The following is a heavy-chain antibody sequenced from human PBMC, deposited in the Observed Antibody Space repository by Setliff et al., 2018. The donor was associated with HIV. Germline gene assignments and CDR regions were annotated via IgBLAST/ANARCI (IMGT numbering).Heavy chain of an antibody. CDR2: IYPGDSDT. V-gene: IGHV5-51*01. CDR3: ARLGGICSGGSCTALAYTMDV. CDR1: GYSFSSYW. D-gene: IGHD2-15*01. Sequence: AGESLKISCKGSGYSFSSYWIGWVRQMPGEGLEWMGIIYPGDSDTRYSPSFQGQVTISADKSISTAYLQCSSLKASDTAMYYCARLGGICSGGSCTALAYTMDVWGQGTTVTVS. J-gene: IGHJ6*02.